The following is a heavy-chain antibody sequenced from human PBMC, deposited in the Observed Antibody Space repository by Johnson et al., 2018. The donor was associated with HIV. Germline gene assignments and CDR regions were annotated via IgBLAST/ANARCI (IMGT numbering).Heavy chain of an antibody. Sequence: VQLVESGGGVVQPGRSLRLSCAASGFTFDDYGMSWVRQAPGKGLEWVSGINWNGGSTGYADSVKGRFTISRDNAKNSLYLQMNSLRAEDKALYYCARDLKSYYNSSGYFDAFDIWGQETMVTVCS. D-gene: IGHD3-22*01. CDR3: ARDLKSYYNSSGYFDAFDI. J-gene: IGHJ3*02. V-gene: IGHV3-20*04. CDR2: INWNGGST. CDR1: GFTFDDYG.